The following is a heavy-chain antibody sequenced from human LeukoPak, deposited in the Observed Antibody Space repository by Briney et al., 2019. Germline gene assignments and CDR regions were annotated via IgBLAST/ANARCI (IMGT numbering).Heavy chain of an antibody. CDR3: ARGYCSGGSCLDY. CDR1: GGSISGYY. V-gene: IGHV4-4*07. D-gene: IGHD2-15*01. CDR2: IYTSAST. Sequence: SETLSLTCTVSGGSISGYYWSWIRQPAGKGLEWIGRIYTSASTNYNPSLKSRVTMSVDTSKNQFSLKLTSVTAADTAVYYCARGYCSGGSCLDYWGQGTLVTVSS. J-gene: IGHJ4*02.